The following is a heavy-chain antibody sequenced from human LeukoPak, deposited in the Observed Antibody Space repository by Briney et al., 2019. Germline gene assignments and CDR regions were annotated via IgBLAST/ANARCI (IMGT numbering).Heavy chain of an antibody. J-gene: IGHJ5*02. Sequence: SETLSLTCTVSGYSVSSGYYWGWIRQPPGKGLEWIGSISHSGSTYYNPSLKSRVAISVDTSKNQFSLKLRSVTAADTAVYYCARVTSRLGWFDPWGQGTLVTVSS. CDR1: GYSVSSGYY. V-gene: IGHV4-38-2*02. CDR2: ISHSGST. D-gene: IGHD1-14*01. CDR3: ARVTSRLGWFDP.